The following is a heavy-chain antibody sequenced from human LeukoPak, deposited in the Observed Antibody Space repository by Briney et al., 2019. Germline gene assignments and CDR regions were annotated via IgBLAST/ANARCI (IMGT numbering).Heavy chain of an antibody. Sequence: GESLKISCMGPGYRFTNYWIGWLGQMPGKGWEWMGIIFPGDSDTTSSPSFQDSATISADKSISPAYLQWSSLKASDTAMYYCARHYGGGEYYYGMDVWGQGTTVTVAS. V-gene: IGHV5-51*01. J-gene: IGHJ6*02. CDR3: ARHYGGGEYYYGMDV. CDR2: IFPGDSDT. D-gene: IGHD2-21*01. CDR1: GYRFTNYW.